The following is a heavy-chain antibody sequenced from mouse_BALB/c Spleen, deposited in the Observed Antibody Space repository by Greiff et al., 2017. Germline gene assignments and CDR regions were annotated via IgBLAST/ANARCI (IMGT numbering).Heavy chain of an antibody. CDR3: ARREGYDGYPLVY. Sequence: VQLKESGPELVKPGASVKMSCKASGYTFTSYVMHWVKQKPGQGLEWIGYINPYNDGTKYNEKFKGKATLTSDKSSSTAYMELSSLTSEDSAVYYCARREGYDGYPLVYWGQGTSVTVSS. D-gene: IGHD2-3*01. V-gene: IGHV1-14*01. CDR1: GYTFTSYV. J-gene: IGHJ4*01. CDR2: INPYNDGT.